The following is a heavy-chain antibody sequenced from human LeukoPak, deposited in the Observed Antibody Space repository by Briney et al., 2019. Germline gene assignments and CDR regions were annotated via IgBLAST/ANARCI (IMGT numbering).Heavy chain of an antibody. CDR2: INQDGSKK. CDR1: GFTFRNYW. CDR3: AKDRPGGSYDA. D-gene: IGHD2-15*01. V-gene: IGHV3-7*01. Sequence: GGSLRLSCAASGFTFRNYWMTWVRQAPGKGLEWVANINQDGSKKSYVAAVKGRFTISRDNAKNSLYLQMNSLRAEDAAVYYCAKDRPGGSYDAWGQATLVTVSS. J-gene: IGHJ5*02.